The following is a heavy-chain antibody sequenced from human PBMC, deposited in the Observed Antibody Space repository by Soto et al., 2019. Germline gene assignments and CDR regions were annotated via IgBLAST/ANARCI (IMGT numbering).Heavy chain of an antibody. CDR2: IIPMFRTP. Sequence: QVLLVQSGAEVKQPGSSVRVSCKNSGGTFSSYGITWVRQAPGQGLEWMGGIIPMFRTPNYAQKFQGRVTITADEYAGTAYMEVSSVRSEDTAVYYCATLIQIGPANYYYGMDVWGQGTTVTVSS. CDR3: ATLIQIGPANYYYGMDV. J-gene: IGHJ6*02. D-gene: IGHD5-18*01. CDR1: GGTFSSYG. V-gene: IGHV1-69*01.